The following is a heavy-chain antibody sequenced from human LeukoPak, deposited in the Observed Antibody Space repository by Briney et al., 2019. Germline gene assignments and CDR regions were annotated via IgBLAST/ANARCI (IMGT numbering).Heavy chain of an antibody. CDR1: GVTVSNNF. V-gene: IGHV3-66*01. CDR2: IYSGGDT. D-gene: IGHD5-24*01. J-gene: IGHJ4*02. CDR3: ARDPPAVAINTYG. Sequence: PGGSLRLSCAASGVTVSNNFMLWVRQAPGKGLEWVSLIYSGGDTHYADSVKGRFTISGDNSKNTLYLQMNNLRAEDTAVYYCARDPPAVAINTYGWGQGTLVTVSS.